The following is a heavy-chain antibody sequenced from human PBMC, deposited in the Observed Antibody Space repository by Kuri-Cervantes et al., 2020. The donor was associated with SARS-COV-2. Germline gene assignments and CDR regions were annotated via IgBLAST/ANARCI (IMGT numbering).Heavy chain of an antibody. CDR1: GGSISSHY. Sequence: GSLRLSCTVSGGSISSHYWSWIRQPPGKGLEWIGYIYYSGSTNYNPSLKSRVTISVDTSKNQFSLKLSSVTAADTAVYYCARADPVTHLFDYWGQGTLVTVSS. CDR2: IYYSGST. V-gene: IGHV4-59*08. D-gene: IGHD4-17*01. CDR3: ARADPVTHLFDY. J-gene: IGHJ4*02.